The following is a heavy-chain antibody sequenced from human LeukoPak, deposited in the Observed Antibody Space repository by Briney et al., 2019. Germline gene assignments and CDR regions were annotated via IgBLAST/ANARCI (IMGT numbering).Heavy chain of an antibody. CDR3: ARREDGFNPAIDY. Sequence: SETLSLTCSVSGDSISSYYWSWIRQPPGKGLEWIGYVYYSGSTNYNPSLKSRLTISVYTSKNQFFLKLSSVTAADTAVYYCARREDGFNPAIDYWGQGTLVTVSS. CDR2: VYYSGST. CDR1: GDSISSYY. J-gene: IGHJ4*02. V-gene: IGHV4-59*08. D-gene: IGHD5-24*01.